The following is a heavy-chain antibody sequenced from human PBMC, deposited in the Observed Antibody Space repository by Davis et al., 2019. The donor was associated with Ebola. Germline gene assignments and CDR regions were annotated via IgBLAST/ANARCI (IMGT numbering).Heavy chain of an antibody. CDR2: INAGNGNT. J-gene: IGHJ5*02. CDR3: ARDSGVVAAIWFDP. CDR1: GYTFTSYA. D-gene: IGHD2-15*01. Sequence: GESLKISCAASGYTFTSYAMHWVRQAPGQRLEWMGWINAGNGNTKYSQKFQGRVTITRDTSASTAYMELSSLRSEDTAVYYCARDSGVVAAIWFDPWGQGTLVTVSS. V-gene: IGHV1-3*01.